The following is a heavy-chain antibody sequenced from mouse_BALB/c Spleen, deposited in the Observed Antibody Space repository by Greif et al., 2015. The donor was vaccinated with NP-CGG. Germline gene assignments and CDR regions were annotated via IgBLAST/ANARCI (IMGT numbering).Heavy chain of an antibody. V-gene: IGHV5-17*02. Sequence: EVQLQESGGGLVQPGGSRKPSCAASGFTFRSFGMHWVRQAPEKGLEWVAYISSGSSTIYYADTAKGRFTISRDNPKNTLFLQMTSLRSEDTAMYYCARLFDYWGQGTTLTVSS. CDR3: ARLFDY. CDR1: GFTFRSFG. J-gene: IGHJ2*01. CDR2: ISSGSSTI.